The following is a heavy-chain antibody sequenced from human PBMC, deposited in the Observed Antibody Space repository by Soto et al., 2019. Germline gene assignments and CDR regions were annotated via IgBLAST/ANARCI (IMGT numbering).Heavy chain of an antibody. V-gene: IGHV4-31*03. Sequence: PSETLSLTCTVSGGSISSGGYYWSWIRQHPGKVLEWIGYIYYSGSTYYNPSLKSRVTIXGXXSXNXFXLXXXSVTXADTALYYCARDDHSSGILSYWGQGTLVTVSS. CDR2: IYYSGST. D-gene: IGHD3-22*01. J-gene: IGHJ4*02. CDR3: ARDDHSSGILSY. CDR1: GGSISSGGYY.